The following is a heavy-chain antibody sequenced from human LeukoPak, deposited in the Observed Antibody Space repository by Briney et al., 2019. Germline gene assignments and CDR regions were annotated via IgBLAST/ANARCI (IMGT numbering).Heavy chain of an antibody. V-gene: IGHV1-69*01. CDR1: GGTFSSYA. D-gene: IGHD5-12*01. CDR3: ARDIAGGGYDSNFDY. CDR2: IIPIFGTA. J-gene: IGHJ4*02. Sequence: SVKVSCKASGGTFSSYAISWVRQAPGQGLEWMGGIIPIFGTANYAQKFQGRVTITADESTSTAYMELSSLRSEDTAVYYCARDIAGGGYDSNFDYWGQGTLVTVSS.